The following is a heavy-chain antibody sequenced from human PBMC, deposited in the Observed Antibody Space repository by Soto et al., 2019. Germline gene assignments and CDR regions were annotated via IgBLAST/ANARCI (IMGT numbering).Heavy chain of an antibody. Sequence: QVQLVQSGAVVKKPGSSVEVSCKASGGTFNGYGISWVRQAPGQGLEGMGGTVPVFDTSKYAPRFQVRVTITADKSTSTAYMELSSVRSEDTAIYFCARGVSNSGAYYTGPSAYDLWGQGTLVIVSS. CDR3: ARGVSNSGAYYTGPSAYDL. D-gene: IGHD3-10*01. J-gene: IGHJ3*01. CDR1: GGTFNGYG. CDR2: TVPVFDTS. V-gene: IGHV1-69*06.